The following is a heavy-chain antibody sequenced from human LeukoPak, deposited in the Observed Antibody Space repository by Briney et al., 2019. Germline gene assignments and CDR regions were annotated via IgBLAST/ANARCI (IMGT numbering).Heavy chain of an antibody. Sequence: GASVKVSCKASGYTFTSYDINWVRQATGQGLEWMGWMNPNSGNTGYAQKFQGRVTMTRNTSISTAYMELSSLRSEDTAVYCCARGPLRYFDWLLPYYFDYWGQGTLVTVSS. V-gene: IGHV1-8*01. D-gene: IGHD3-9*01. CDR2: MNPNSGNT. J-gene: IGHJ4*02. CDR1: GYTFTSYD. CDR3: ARGPLRYFDWLLPYYFDY.